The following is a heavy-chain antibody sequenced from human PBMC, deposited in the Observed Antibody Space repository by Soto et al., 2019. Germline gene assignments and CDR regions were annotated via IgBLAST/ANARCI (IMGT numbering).Heavy chain of an antibody. CDR3: ARSRRYYYDSSGYRDNDY. CDR2: IIPILGIA. CDR1: GGTFSSYT. J-gene: IGHJ4*02. D-gene: IGHD3-22*01. Sequence: QVQLVQSGAGVKKPGSSVKVSCKASGGTFSSYTISWVRQAPGQGLEWMGRIIPILGIANYAQKFQGRVTITADKSTSTAYMELSSLRSEDTAVYYCARSRRYYYDSSGYRDNDYWGQGTLVTVSS. V-gene: IGHV1-69*02.